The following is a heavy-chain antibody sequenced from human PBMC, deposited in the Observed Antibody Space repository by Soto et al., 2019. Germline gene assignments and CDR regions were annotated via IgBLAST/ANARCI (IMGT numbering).Heavy chain of an antibody. D-gene: IGHD3-22*01. CDR3: ARHEMALYYYDSSGYSHFDY. CDR1: GGSISSSSYY. V-gene: IGHV4-39*01. J-gene: IGHJ4*02. Sequence: PSETLSLTCTVSGGSISSSSYYWGWIRQPPGKGLEWIGSIYYSGSTYYNPSLKSRVTISVDTSKNQFSLKLSSVTAADTAVYYCARHEMALYYYDSSGYSHFDYWGQGTLVTVSS. CDR2: IYYSGST.